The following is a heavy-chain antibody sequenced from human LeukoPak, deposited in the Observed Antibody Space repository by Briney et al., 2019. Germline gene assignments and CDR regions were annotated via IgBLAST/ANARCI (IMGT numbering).Heavy chain of an antibody. J-gene: IGHJ4*02. Sequence: GGSLRLSCAASGFTFSSYEMNWVRQAPGKGLEWVSSISSGSRTIFYADSVKGRFTISRDNAKNSLYLQMNSLRDEDTAVYYCASGAYSSGWYVDYWGQGTLVTVSS. CDR1: GFTFSSYE. CDR2: ISSGSRTI. V-gene: IGHV3-48*02. CDR3: ASGAYSSGWYVDY. D-gene: IGHD6-19*01.